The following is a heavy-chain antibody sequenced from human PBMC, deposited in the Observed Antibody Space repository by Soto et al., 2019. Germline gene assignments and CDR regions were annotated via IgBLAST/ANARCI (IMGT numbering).Heavy chain of an antibody. V-gene: IGHV1-69*13. CDR1: GGTYSGYA. D-gene: IGHD3-3*01. J-gene: IGHJ6*02. Sequence: SLNRSCKGAGGTYSGYAISWVRQAPGQGLEWMGGIIPIFGTANYAQKFQGRVTITADESTSTAYMELSSLRSEDTAVYYCARVPGFWSGYRTSYYYYSYGMDVWGQGTTVTVPS. CDR2: IIPIFGTA. CDR3: ARVPGFWSGYRTSYYYYSYGMDV.